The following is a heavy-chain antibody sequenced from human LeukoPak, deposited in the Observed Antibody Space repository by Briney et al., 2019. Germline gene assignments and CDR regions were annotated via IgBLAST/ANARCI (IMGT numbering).Heavy chain of an antibody. D-gene: IGHD6-13*01. V-gene: IGHV4-39*07. Sequence: SETLSLTCTVSGGSISSSSYYWGWIRQPPGKGLEWIGSIYYSGSTYYNPSLKSRVTISVDTSKNQFSLKLSSVTAADTAVYYCARAPSSSWSNWFDPWGQGTLVTVSS. CDR3: ARAPSSSWSNWFDP. J-gene: IGHJ5*02. CDR2: IYYSGST. CDR1: GGSISSSSYY.